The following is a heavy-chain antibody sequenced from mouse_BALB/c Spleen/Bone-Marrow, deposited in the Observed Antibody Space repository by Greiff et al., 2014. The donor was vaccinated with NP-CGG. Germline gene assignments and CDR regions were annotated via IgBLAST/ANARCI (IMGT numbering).Heavy chain of an antibody. Sequence: VKLMESGAELEKPGASVKLSCKASGYTFTSYYMYWVKQRPGQGLEWIGEINPSNGGTNFNEKFKSKATLTVDKSSSTAYMQLSSLTSEDSAVYYCTRSYYGNYFDVWGAGTTVTVSS. CDR2: INPSNGGT. CDR1: GYTFTSYY. V-gene: IGHV1S81*02. D-gene: IGHD2-1*01. J-gene: IGHJ1*01. CDR3: TRSYYGNYFDV.